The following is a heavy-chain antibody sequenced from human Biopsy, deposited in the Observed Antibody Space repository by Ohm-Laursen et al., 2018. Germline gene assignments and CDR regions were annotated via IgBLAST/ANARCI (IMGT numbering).Heavy chain of an antibody. CDR3: ARELGDFWGGRQFDF. D-gene: IGHD3-3*01. V-gene: IGHV1-2*02. CDR1: AYSFGDHR. CDR2: IDPKSGGT. J-gene: IGHJ5*01. Sequence: ASVKVSCNASAYSFGDHRIYWVRQAPGQGLEWMGWIDPKSGGTNYAQKFQGRVTMTRDTSISTTYMELRRLTSGDTAVFYCARELGDFWGGRQFDFWGQGTLVTVSS.